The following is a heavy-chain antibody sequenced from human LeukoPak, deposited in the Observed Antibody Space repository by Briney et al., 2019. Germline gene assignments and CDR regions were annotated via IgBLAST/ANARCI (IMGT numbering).Heavy chain of an antibody. J-gene: IGHJ3*02. D-gene: IGHD3-10*01. CDR2: ISSSSSYI. CDR3: ARDRRRYGSGSEDAFDI. Sequence: PGGSLRLSCAASGFTFSSYSMNWVRQAPGKGLEWVSSISSSSSYIYYADSVKGRFTISRDNAKNSLYLQMNGLRAEDTAVYYCARDRRRYGSGSEDAFDIWGQGTMVTVSS. CDR1: GFTFSSYS. V-gene: IGHV3-21*01.